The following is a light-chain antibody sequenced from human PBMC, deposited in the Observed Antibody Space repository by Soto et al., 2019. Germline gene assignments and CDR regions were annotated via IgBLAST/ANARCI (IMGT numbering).Light chain of an antibody. J-gene: IGLJ1*01. CDR3: SSFTSRFTFV. CDR1: RSDVGAYNY. CDR2: EVT. Sequence: QSVLTQPASVSGSPGQPIAISCTGTRSDVGAYNYVSWYQQHPGKAPKLMISEVTNRPSEVSDRFSGSKSVNTASLTISGLQAEDEADYYCSSFTSRFTFVFGTGTKVTV. V-gene: IGLV2-14*01.